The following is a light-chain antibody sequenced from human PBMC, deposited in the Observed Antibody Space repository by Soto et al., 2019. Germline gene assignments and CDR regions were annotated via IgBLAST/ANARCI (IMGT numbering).Light chain of an antibody. CDR1: QTIGSW. CDR2: RAS. J-gene: IGKJ2*01. CDR3: QEYKSYSPYT. V-gene: IGKV1-5*03. Sequence: DIQLTQFPSTLSASIGDRVTITCRATQTIGSWLDWYQQKPGKAPKLLIYRASSLETGVPSRFSGSGSGTEFTLTISSLQPDDFASYYCQEYKSYSPYTFGQGTRLEIK.